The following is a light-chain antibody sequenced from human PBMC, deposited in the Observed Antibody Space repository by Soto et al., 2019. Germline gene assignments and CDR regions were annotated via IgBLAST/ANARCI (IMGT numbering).Light chain of an antibody. CDR2: LGS. CDR1: QSLQHSNGYNY. J-gene: IGKJ4*01. Sequence: DIVMTQSPVSLPVTPGEPASISCRSSQSLQHSNGYNYLDWYLQKPGQSPQVLIYLGSIRASGVPDRFSGSGSGTYFTLKISRVEAEDVGIYYCMQALQTPLTFGGGTKVEIK. V-gene: IGKV2-28*01. CDR3: MQALQTPLT.